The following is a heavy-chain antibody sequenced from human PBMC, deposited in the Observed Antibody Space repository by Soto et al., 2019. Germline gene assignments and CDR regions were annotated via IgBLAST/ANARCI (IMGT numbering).Heavy chain of an antibody. CDR3: ARRTGLGDGYNLDY. Sequence: QVQLQESGPGLVKPSQTLSLTCTVSGGSISSGGYYWSWIRQHPGKGLEWIGYIFYCGSTYYNPSVKRRVTISVDTSKNQFSLQLSSGTAADTAVYYFARRTGLGDGYNLDYWGQGTLVTVSS. CDR2: IFYCGST. J-gene: IGHJ4*02. CDR1: GGSISSGGYY. D-gene: IGHD5-12*01. V-gene: IGHV4-31*03.